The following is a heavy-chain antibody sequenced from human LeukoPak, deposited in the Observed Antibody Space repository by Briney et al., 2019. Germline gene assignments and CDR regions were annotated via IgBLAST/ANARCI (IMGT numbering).Heavy chain of an antibody. J-gene: IGHJ6*03. CDR3: ASRQSSSYYYYYMDV. CDR2: ISYDGSNK. V-gene: IGHV3-30*04. D-gene: IGHD6-6*01. CDR1: GFTFSSYA. Sequence: GGSLRLSCTASGFTFSSYAMHWVRQAPGKGLEWVAVISYDGSNKYYADSVKGRFTISRDNSKNTLYLQMNSLRAEDTAVYYCASRQSSSYYYYYMDVWGKGTTVTVSS.